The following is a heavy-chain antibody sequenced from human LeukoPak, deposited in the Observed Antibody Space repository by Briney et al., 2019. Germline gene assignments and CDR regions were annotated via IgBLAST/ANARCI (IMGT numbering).Heavy chain of an antibody. CDR3: AREAIFGVVIIISREFYFDP. V-gene: IGHV4-34*01. CDR1: GGSFSGYY. Sequence: SETLSLTCAVYGGSFSGYYWSWIRQPPGKGLEWIGEINHSGSTNYNPSLKSRVTISVDTSKNQFSLKLSSVTAADTAVYYCAREAIFGVVIIISREFYFDPWGQGTLVTVSS. D-gene: IGHD3-3*01. J-gene: IGHJ5*02. CDR2: INHSGST.